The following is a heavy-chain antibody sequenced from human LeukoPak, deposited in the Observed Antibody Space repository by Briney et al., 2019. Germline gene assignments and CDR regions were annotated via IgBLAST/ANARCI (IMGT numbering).Heavy chain of an antibody. V-gene: IGHV3-30*03. J-gene: IGHJ3*02. CDR1: GFTFSSYG. CDR3: ARGLGYCSGGSCYSGAFDI. Sequence: PGGSLRLSCAASGFTFSSYGMHWVRQAPGKGLEWVAVISYDGSNKYYADSVKGRFTISRDNSKNTLYLQMNSLRAEDTAVYYCARGLGYCSGGSCYSGAFDIWGQGTMVTVSS. D-gene: IGHD2-15*01. CDR2: ISYDGSNK.